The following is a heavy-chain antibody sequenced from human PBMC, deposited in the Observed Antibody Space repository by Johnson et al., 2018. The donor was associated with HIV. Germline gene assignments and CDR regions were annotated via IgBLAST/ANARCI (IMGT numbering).Heavy chain of an antibody. Sequence: VQLVESGGGLVQPGGSLRLSCAASGFTFSSFAMSSVRQAPGKGLEWVSAISGSGGSTYYADSVKGRFTISRDNSKNTLYLQMNSLRAEDTAVYYCAKDQWSSSWTNDAFDIGGQGTKVSVSS. V-gene: IGHV3-23*04. CDR2: ISGSGGST. CDR1: GFTFSSFA. D-gene: IGHD6-13*01. J-gene: IGHJ3*02. CDR3: AKDQWSSSWTNDAFDI.